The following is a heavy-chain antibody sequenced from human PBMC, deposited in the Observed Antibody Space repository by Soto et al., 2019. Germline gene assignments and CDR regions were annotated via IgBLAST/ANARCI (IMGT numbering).Heavy chain of an antibody. D-gene: IGHD6-13*01. CDR3: ARVAAAGLWGWFDP. CDR1: GGSISSYY. CDR2: IYYSGST. Sequence: SETLSLTCTVSGGSISSYYWSWIRQPPGKGLEWIGYIYYSGSTNYNPSHKSRVNKSVDTSKNQLSLKLSSVTASDTAVYYCARVAAAGLWGWFDPWGQGTLVTVSS. J-gene: IGHJ5*02. V-gene: IGHV4-59*08.